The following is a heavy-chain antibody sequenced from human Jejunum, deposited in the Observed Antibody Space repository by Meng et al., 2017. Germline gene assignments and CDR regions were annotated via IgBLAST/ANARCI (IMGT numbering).Heavy chain of an antibody. CDR1: GYPFISYP. CDR3: AREKWQHGSSFDV. CDR2: INTSTGKP. V-gene: IGHV7-4-1*02. D-gene: IGHD6-6*01. J-gene: IGHJ4*02. Sequence: QVPLVQSGPAVNKPGASVQVSCMASGYPFISYPITWVRHAPGQGPEWMGWINTSTGKPTYAQSFTGRFAFSLDISVNTAYLEISSLKGDDTAMYYCAREKWQHGSSFDVWGQGTLVTVSS.